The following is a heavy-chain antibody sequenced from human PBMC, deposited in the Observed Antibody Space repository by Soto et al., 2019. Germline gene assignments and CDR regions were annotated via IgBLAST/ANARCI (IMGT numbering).Heavy chain of an antibody. V-gene: IGHV4-31*03. CDR2: IYYSGST. CDR1: GGSISSGGYY. CDR3: ARTAAGMVNWFDP. J-gene: IGHJ5*02. D-gene: IGHD2-21*02. Sequence: SETLSLTCTVSGGSISSGGYYWSWIRQHPGKGLEWIGYIYYSGSTYYNPSLKSRVTISVDTSKNQFSLKLSSVTAADTAVYYCARTAAGMVNWFDPWGQGTLVTAPQ.